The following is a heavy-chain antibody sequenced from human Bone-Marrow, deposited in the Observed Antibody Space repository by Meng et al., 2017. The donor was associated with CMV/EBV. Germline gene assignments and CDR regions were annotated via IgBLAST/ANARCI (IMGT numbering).Heavy chain of an antibody. V-gene: IGHV1-2*02. J-gene: IGHJ6*02. CDR3: ARDRKVVVALTPTLRRYGMDV. CDR2: INPNSGGT. Sequence: ASVKVSCKASGGTFSSYAINWVRQATGQGLEWMGWINPNSGGTNYAQKFQGRVTMTRDTSISTAYMELSRLRSDDTAVYYCARDRKVVVALTPTLRRYGMDVWGQGTTVTVSS. CDR1: GGTFSSYA. D-gene: IGHD2-15*01.